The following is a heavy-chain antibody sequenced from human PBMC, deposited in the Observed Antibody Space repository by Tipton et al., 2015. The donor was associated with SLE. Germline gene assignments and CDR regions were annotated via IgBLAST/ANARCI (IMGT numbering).Heavy chain of an antibody. CDR3: ARLGSSTYLTLDGYYFDY. D-gene: IGHD2-2*01. V-gene: IGHV4-59*08. CDR1: RGSITSYY. CDR2: VHYSGTT. J-gene: IGHJ4*02. Sequence: TLSLTCTVSRGSITSYYWSWIRQPPGKGLEWIAYVHYSGTTNYNPSLRSRVTISIDTSESQFSLKLNSVTAADTAVYYCARLGSSTYLTLDGYYFDYWGQGALVTVSS.